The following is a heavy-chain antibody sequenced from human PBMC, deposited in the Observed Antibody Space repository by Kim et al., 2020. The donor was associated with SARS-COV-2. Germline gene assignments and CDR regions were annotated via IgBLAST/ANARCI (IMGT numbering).Heavy chain of an antibody. Sequence: SETLSLTCTVSGGSISSYYWSWIRQPPGKGLEWIGYIYYSGSTNYNPSLKSRVTISVDTSKNQFSLKLSSVTAADTAVYYCARSTTVTTRGPNWFDPWGQGTLVTVSS. V-gene: IGHV4-59*13. CDR3: ARSTTVTTRGPNWFDP. CDR1: GGSISSYY. D-gene: IGHD4-4*01. J-gene: IGHJ5*02. CDR2: IYYSGST.